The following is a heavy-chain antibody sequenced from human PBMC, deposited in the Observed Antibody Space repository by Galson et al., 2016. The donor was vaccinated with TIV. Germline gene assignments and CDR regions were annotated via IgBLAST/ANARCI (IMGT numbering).Heavy chain of an antibody. J-gene: IGHJ6*02. CDR1: GLSVGINY. D-gene: IGHD2-15*01. CDR2: ISDGGKT. V-gene: IGHV3-66*02. CDR3: ARARVVDATYYYYHFGLDV. Sequence: SLRLSCAASGLSVGINYMTWVRQAPGKGLEWVSLISDGGKTYYPDSVKGRFTISRDNSKNTLYLQMHSLRVADTAVYYCARARVVDATYYYYHFGLDVWGQGTAVTVSS.